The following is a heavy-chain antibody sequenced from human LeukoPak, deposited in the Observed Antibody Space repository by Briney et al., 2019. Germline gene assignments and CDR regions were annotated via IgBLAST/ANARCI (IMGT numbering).Heavy chain of an antibody. CDR3: ARSYYYDSSGYYDY. Sequence: SETLSLTCSVSGGSTSSSGYYWGWIRQPPGKGLEWIGTVYYSGSTYYNPSLKSRVTISVDTSKNQFSLKLSSVTAADTAVYYCARSYYYDSSGYYDYWGQGTLVTVSS. CDR2: VYYSGST. V-gene: IGHV4-39*07. J-gene: IGHJ4*02. D-gene: IGHD3-22*01. CDR1: GGSTSSSGYY.